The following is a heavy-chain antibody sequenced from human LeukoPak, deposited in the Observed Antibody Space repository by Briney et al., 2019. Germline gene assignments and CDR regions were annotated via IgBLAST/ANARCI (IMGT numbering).Heavy chain of an antibody. J-gene: IGHJ4*02. CDR3: ARDSMYNVNCAGC. Sequence: GGSLRLSCAASGFTFSSYAMHWVRQAPGKGLEWVAVISYDGSNKYYADSVKGRFTISRDNAKNTLYLQMNSLRAEDTAVYYCARDSMYNVNCAGCWGQGTLVTVSS. D-gene: IGHD1-14*01. CDR2: ISYDGSNK. CDR1: GFTFSSYA. V-gene: IGHV3-30*04.